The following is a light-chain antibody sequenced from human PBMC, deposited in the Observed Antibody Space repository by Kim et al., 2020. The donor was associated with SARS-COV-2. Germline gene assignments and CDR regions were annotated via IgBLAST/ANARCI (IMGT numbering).Light chain of an antibody. V-gene: IGLV3-1*01. CDR2: QDT. J-gene: IGLJ2*01. CDR1: NLGDKY. Sequence: VSPEQTANIPCSGYNLGDKYVCWYHQKPGQSPVVVISQDTNRPSGIPERFSGSNSGNTATLTISGTQALDEADYYCQAWDTTTVIFGGGTQLTVL. CDR3: QAWDTTTVI.